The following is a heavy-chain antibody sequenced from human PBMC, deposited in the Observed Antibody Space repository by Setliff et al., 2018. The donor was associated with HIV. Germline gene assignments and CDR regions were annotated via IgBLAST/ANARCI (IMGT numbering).Heavy chain of an antibody. Sequence: GGSLRLSCAASGFTFNTYDMHWVRQAPGKGLEWVPFIRCAGTDKCYLDSVQGRFTISRDNSRNTLCLQMNSLRAEDTAVYYCAKGYFDWLRAGTFDYWGQGSLVTVSS. CDR3: AKGYFDWLRAGTFDY. D-gene: IGHD3-9*01. CDR1: GFTFNTYD. J-gene: IGHJ4*02. CDR2: IRCAGTDK. V-gene: IGHV3-30*02.